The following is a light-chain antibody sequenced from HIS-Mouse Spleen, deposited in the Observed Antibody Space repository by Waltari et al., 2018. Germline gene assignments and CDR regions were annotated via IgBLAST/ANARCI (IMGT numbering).Light chain of an antibody. CDR2: EGS. V-gene: IGLV2-23*01. CDR3: CSYAGSSTWV. CDR1: SSYVGCLNL. Sequence: QSALTQPASVSGSPGQSITISCTGTSSYVGCLNLVPWYQQHPGKAPKLMIYEGSKRPSGVSNRFSGSKSGNTASLTISGLQAEDEADYYCCSYAGSSTWVFGGGTKLTVL. J-gene: IGLJ3*02.